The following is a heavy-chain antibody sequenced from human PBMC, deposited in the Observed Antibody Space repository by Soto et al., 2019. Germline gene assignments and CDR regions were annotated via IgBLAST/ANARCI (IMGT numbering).Heavy chain of an antibody. D-gene: IGHD3-10*01. Sequence: SATLSLTCTVSGGSVSSGSYYWSWIRQPPGKGLEWIGYIYYSGSTNYNPSLKSRVTISVDTSKNQFSLKLSSVTAADTAVYYCARNYHLNYYGSGSHSNWFDPWGQGTLVTVSS. CDR2: IYYSGST. CDR1: GGSVSSGSYY. CDR3: ARNYHLNYYGSGSHSNWFDP. J-gene: IGHJ5*02. V-gene: IGHV4-61*01.